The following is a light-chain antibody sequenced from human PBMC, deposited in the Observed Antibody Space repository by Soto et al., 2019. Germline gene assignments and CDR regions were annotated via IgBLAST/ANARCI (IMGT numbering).Light chain of an antibody. CDR2: GAS. CDR3: QQYGSAPYV. J-gene: IGKJ2*01. Sequence: IVLTQSPGTLSLSPGEGATLSCRASQSVSSNYLAWYQQRPGQTPRLLIYGASNRATGIPDRFSGSGSMTDFTLTISRLEPEDFAVYYCQQYGSAPYVFGQGTRLAI. V-gene: IGKV3-20*01. CDR1: QSVSSNY.